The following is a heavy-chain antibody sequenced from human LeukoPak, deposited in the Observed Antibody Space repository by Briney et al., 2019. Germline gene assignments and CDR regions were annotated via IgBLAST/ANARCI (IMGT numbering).Heavy chain of an antibody. D-gene: IGHD4-17*01. CDR2: INGDGSST. CDR3: ARSRDYGDGRIGSYWFDP. V-gene: IGHV3-74*01. J-gene: IGHJ5*02. Sequence: GGSLRLSCAASGFTFSSYWMHWVRQAPGKGLVWVSRINGDGSSTSYADSVKGRFTISRDNAKNTLYLQMNSLRAEDTAVYYCARSRDYGDGRIGSYWFDPWGQGTLVTVSS. CDR1: GFTFSSYW.